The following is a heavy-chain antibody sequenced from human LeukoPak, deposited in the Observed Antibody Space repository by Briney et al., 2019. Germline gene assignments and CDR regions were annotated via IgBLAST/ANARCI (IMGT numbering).Heavy chain of an antibody. CDR1: GFTFSYYG. D-gene: IGHD3-16*02. Sequence: GSLRLSCAASGFTFSYYGMNWVRQAPGKGLEWVSAIRDSSGRTYSADSMKGRFTISRDSSKSTLNLQMNSLRADDTAVYYCAAQKRGSYRPYYFDYWGQGTLVTVSS. CDR2: IRDSSGRT. CDR3: AAQKRGSYRPYYFDY. J-gene: IGHJ4*02. V-gene: IGHV3-23*01.